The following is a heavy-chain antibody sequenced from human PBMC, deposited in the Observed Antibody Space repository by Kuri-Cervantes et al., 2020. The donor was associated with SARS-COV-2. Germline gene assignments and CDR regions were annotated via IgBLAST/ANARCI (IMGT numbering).Heavy chain of an antibody. V-gene: IGHV4-34*01. CDR1: GGSFSGYY. CDR3: ARYNLYYDFWSGYYFPRWFDP. CDR2: INHSGST. J-gene: IGHJ5*02. D-gene: IGHD3-3*01. Sequence: SETLSLTCAVHGGSFSGYYWSWIRRPPGKGLEWIGEINHSGSTNYNPSLKSRVTISVDTSKNQFSLKLTSVTAADAAVYYCARYNLYYDFWSGYYFPRWFDPWGQGILVTVSS.